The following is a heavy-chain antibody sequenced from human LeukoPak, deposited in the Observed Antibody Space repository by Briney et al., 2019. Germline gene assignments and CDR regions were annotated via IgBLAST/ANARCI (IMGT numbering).Heavy chain of an antibody. J-gene: IGHJ4*02. CDR2: VSGSGDNT. CDR1: GFTFNNYA. CDR3: AKAISAFDY. Sequence: GGSLRLSCAASGFTFNNYAMTWVRQAPGKGLEWVSVVSGSGDNTNYADSVKGRFTISRDNSKNTLYLQMNSLRAEDTAVYYCAKAISAFDYWGQGTLVTVSS. V-gene: IGHV3-23*01.